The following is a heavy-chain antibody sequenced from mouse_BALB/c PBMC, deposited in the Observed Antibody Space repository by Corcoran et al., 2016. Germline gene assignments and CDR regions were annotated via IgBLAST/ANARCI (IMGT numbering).Heavy chain of an antibody. CDR1: GYSFTGYT. Sequence: EVQLQQSGPELVKPGASMKISCKASGYSFTGYTMNWVKQSHGKYLEWIGLINPYNGGTNYNQKFKGQATLTVDKSSSTAYMELLSLTSEDSAVDYCASGSYFDVWGAGTTVTVSS. CDR3: ASGSYFDV. CDR2: INPYNGGT. V-gene: IGHV1-18*01. J-gene: IGHJ1*01.